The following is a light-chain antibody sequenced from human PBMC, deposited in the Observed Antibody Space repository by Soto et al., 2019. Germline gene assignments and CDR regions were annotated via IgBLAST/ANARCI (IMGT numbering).Light chain of an antibody. CDR3: MQGTYWPYT. CDR2: KIS. CDR1: QGLVFSDGNTY. J-gene: IGKJ2*01. V-gene: IGKV2-30*01. Sequence: DIVMTQSPLSLPVTPGEPASISCRSSQGLVFSDGNTYLNWFQQRPGQSPRRLIYKISQRNSGVPDRFSGSGSGTYFTLEITRVEAEDVGVYYCMQGTYWPYTFGQGTKVDIK.